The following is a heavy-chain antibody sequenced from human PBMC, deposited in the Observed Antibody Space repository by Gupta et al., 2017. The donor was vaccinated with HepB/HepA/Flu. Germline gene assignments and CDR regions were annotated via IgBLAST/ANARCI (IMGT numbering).Heavy chain of an antibody. CDR2: IMPIFGTA. CDR3: ARRNSRKDAFDI. V-gene: IGHV1-69*01. Sequence: QVQLVQSGAEVKKPGSSVKVSCKASGGTFSSYAISWVRQAPGQGLEWMGGIMPIFGTANYAQKFQGRVTINADESTSTAYMELSRLRSEDTAVYYCARRNSRKDAFDIWGQGTMVTVSS. D-gene: IGHD4-23*01. CDR1: GGTFSSYA. J-gene: IGHJ3*02.